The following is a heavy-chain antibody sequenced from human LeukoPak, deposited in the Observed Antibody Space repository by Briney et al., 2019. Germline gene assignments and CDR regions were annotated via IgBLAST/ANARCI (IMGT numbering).Heavy chain of an antibody. Sequence: SETLSLTCTVSGGSISSGGYYWSWIRQPPGKGLEWIGYIYHSGSTYYNPSLKSRVTISVDRSKNQLSLKLSSVTAADTAVYYCAREKWELQRAFDIWGQGTMVTVSS. J-gene: IGHJ3*02. V-gene: IGHV4-30-2*01. CDR3: AREKWELQRAFDI. CDR1: GGSISSGGYY. D-gene: IGHD1-26*01. CDR2: IYHSGST.